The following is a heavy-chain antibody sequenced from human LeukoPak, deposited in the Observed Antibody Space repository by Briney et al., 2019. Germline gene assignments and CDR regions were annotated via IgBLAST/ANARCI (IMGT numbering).Heavy chain of an antibody. D-gene: IGHD4-11*01. CDR3: AGGAFMTTVTSGFDP. V-gene: IGHV4-31*03. J-gene: IGHJ5*02. CDR1: GGSISSGGYY. Sequence: PSETLSLTCTVSGGSISSGGYYWSWIRQHPGKGLEWIGYIYYSGSTYYNPSLKSRVTISVDTSKNQFSLKLSSVTAADTAVYYCAGGAFMTTVTSGFDPWGQGTLVTVSS. CDR2: IYYSGST.